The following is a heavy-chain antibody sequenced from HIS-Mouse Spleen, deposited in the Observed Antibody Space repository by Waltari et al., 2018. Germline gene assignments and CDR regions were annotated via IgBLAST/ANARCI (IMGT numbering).Heavy chain of an antibody. CDR1: GFTVSSNY. J-gene: IGHJ4*02. CDR2: SYSGGRT. D-gene: IGHD3-10*01. Sequence: EVQLVETGGGLIQPGGSLRLSCAASGFTVSSNYMSWVRQAPGKGLEWGSVSYSGGRTYYADAVKGRFTISRDNSKNTRYLQMNSLRAEDTAVYYCARHYYYGSGSYYFDYWGQGTLVTVSS. CDR3: ARHYYYGSGSYYFDY. V-gene: IGHV3-53*02.